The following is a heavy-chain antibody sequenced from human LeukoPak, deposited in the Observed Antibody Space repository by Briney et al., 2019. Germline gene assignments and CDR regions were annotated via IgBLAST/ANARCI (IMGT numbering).Heavy chain of an antibody. CDR3: ARLSSHYGDYKVDP. V-gene: IGHV1-46*01. CDR2: INPGGGNT. CDR1: GYTFTNYY. D-gene: IGHD4-17*01. J-gene: IGHJ5*02. Sequence: ASVKVSCKASGYTFTNYYMHWVRQAPGQGLEWMGLINPGGGNTNYAQNFQGRVTMTRDTSISTAYMELSSLRSEDTAVYYCARLSSHYGDYKVDPWGQGTLVTVSS.